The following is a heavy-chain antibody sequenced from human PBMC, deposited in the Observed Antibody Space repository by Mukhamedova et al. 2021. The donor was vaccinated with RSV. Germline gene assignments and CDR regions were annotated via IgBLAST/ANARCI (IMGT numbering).Heavy chain of an antibody. V-gene: IGHV3-33*01. Sequence: GDSVKGRFTISRDNSKNTLYLQVNSLRVEDTAVYYCARDLLGGFDYWGQGILVTVSS. CDR3: ARDLLGGFDY. D-gene: IGHD7-27*01. J-gene: IGHJ4*02.